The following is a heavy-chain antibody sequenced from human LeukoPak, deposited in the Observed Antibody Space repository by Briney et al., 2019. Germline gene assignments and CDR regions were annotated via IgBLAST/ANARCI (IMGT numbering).Heavy chain of an antibody. CDR2: INPRGCST. Sequence: ASVKVSCKASGYTFTSYYIHWVRQAPAQGLEWMGIINPRGCSTSYAQKFQGRVTMTRDMSTSTVYMELSSLRSEDTAVFYCARDWTSGIAPGWWFDPWGQGTLVTVSS. V-gene: IGHV1-46*01. CDR1: GYTFTSYY. J-gene: IGHJ5*02. CDR3: ARDWTSGIAPGWWFDP. D-gene: IGHD6-13*01.